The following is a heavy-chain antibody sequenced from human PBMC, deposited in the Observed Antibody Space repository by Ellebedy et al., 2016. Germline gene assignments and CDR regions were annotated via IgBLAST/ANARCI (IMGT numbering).Heavy chain of an antibody. J-gene: IGHJ4*02. V-gene: IGHV4-59*13. CDR3: ARAGLFYYGSETYYILEF. CDR1: GGSISSFY. CDR2: IYYIGST. Sequence: SETLSLXXTVSGGSISSFYWSWIRQPPGKGLEWIGYIYYIGSTNYNPSLKSRATISVDSSKNQFSLKLSAVTTADTAVYYCARAGLFYYGSETYYILEFWGQGALVTVSS. D-gene: IGHD3-10*01.